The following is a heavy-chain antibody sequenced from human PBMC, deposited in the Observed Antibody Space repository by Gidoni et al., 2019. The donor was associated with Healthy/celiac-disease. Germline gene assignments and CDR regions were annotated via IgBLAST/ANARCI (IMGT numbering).Heavy chain of an antibody. J-gene: IGHJ4*02. Sequence: VQLVQSGAEAKKPGAEGKVSCEASGYNFVPYDINWVRQANGQGLEWMGRMNPHSGNTGYAQNFQGRVSMTRDTSINTAYLELSSLTSEDTAVYYCARVPVRYGGNSRLDSWGQGTLVTVSS. D-gene: IGHD1-1*01. CDR3: ARVPVRYGGNSRLDS. CDR2: MNPHSGNT. CDR1: GYNFVPYD. V-gene: IGHV1-8*01.